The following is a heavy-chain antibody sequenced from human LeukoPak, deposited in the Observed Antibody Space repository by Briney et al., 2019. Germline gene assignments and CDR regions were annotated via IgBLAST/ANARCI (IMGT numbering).Heavy chain of an antibody. D-gene: IGHD3-9*01. J-gene: IGHJ4*02. CDR2: IVGSGANT. V-gene: IGHV3-23*01. CDR1: GFIFSNYA. CDR3: AKWGDYDVLTGYYDPDN. Sequence: GGSLRLSCAASGFIFSNYAMSWVRQAPGKGLEWVSAIVGSGANTYYADSVKGRFTISRDNPRNTLYLQMNSLRAEDTAVYYCAKWGDYDVLTGYYDPDNWGQGTLVTVSS.